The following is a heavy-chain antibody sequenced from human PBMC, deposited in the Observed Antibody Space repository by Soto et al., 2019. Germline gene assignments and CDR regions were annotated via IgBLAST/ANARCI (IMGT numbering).Heavy chain of an antibody. CDR3: ARQASYWHGGGGWLDP. CDR2: IGTLHDT. CDR1: GFTFSASD. V-gene: IGHV3-13*01. D-gene: IGHD2-8*02. Sequence: EVQLVESGGGLVQPGGSLRLSCAASGFTFSASDMHWVRQAAGKGLEWVSAIGTLHDTYYPDSVKGRFTISRDNAKNSLYLQMNSLGAGDPAVYYCARQASYWHGGGGWLDPWGQGTLVTVSS. J-gene: IGHJ5*02.